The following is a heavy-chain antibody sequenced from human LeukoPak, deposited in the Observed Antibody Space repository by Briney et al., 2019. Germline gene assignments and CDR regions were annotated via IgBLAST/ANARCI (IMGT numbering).Heavy chain of an antibody. J-gene: IGHJ2*01. CDR2: ISGSGGST. Sequence: GGSLRLSCAASGFTFSSYAMSWVRQAPGKGLGWVSAISGSGGSTYSADSVKGRLTISRDNSKNTLYLQMNSLRAEDTAVYYCAKADLGNYDSSGYFDLWGRGTLVTVSS. V-gene: IGHV3-23*01. CDR3: AKADLGNYDSSGYFDL. CDR1: GFTFSSYA. D-gene: IGHD3-22*01.